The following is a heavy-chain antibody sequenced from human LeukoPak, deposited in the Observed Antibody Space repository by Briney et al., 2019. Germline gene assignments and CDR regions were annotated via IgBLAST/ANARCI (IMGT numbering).Heavy chain of an antibody. CDR2: IYYSGNT. D-gene: IGHD6-13*01. Sequence: PSETLSLTCAVSGVSLSGYYWGWIRQTPGKGLEWIGSIYYSGNTYPNPSLKSRVTISVDTSKNQFSLKLSSVTAADTALYYCARSGYTTRRHDAFNIWGQGTMVTVSS. J-gene: IGHJ3*02. CDR1: GVSLSGYY. CDR3: ARSGYTTRRHDAFNI. V-gene: IGHV4-39*07.